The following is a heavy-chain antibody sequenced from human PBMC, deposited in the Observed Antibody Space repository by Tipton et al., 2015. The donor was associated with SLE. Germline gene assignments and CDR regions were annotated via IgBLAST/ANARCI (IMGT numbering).Heavy chain of an antibody. J-gene: IGHJ4*02. CDR3: ARQLGWGDPFAFDY. V-gene: IGHV4-59*08. Sequence: TLSLTCTVSGGSMSTYYWNWIRQFPGKGLEWIGYFYYSGSTNYNPSLKSRVTISLDKSKNQFSLKLGSVTAADTATYYCARQLGWGDPFAFDYWDQGTLVTVSS. CDR2: FYYSGST. CDR1: GGSMSTYY. D-gene: IGHD2-21*02.